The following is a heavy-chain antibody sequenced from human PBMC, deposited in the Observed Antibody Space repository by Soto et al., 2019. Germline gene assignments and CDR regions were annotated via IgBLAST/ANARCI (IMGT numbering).Heavy chain of an antibody. Sequence: GRCLRLSCAASAFTFYSYAMSWVRQAPGKGLEWVSTIGSVGGDTYYADSVKGRFTISRDDSKNTLLLQMNSLRAEDTAVYYCVKDRMAYNSVWDPFDIWGQGTMVTVSS. D-gene: IGHD1-20*01. J-gene: IGHJ3*02. V-gene: IGHV3-23*01. CDR3: VKDRMAYNSVWDPFDI. CDR1: AFTFYSYA. CDR2: IGSVGGDT.